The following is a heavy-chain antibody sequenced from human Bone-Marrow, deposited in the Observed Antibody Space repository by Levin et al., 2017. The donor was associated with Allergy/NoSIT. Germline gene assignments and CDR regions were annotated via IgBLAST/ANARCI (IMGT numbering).Heavy chain of an antibody. Sequence: PGGSLRLSCIASGLKFDDYSFHWVRQAPGKGLEWISTISWNGGIIYYADSVKGRFTISRDNANNALFLQMSSLRADDTAFYFCTKRNFYYGLDVWGQGTAVTVSS. CDR1: GLKFDDYS. CDR3: TKRNFYYGLDV. CDR2: ISWNGGII. V-gene: IGHV3-9*01. J-gene: IGHJ6*02.